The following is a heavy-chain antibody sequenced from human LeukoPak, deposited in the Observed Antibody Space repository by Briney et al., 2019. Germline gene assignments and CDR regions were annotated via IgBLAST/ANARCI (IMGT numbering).Heavy chain of an antibody. D-gene: IGHD5-24*01. CDR1: GFTFSSYA. Sequence: GGSLRLSCAASGFTFSSYAMHWVRQAPGKGLEWVAVISYDGSNKYYADSVKGRFTISRDNSVNTLYLQMNSLRAEDTAVYYCARDDTRDGYNYFDYWGQGTLVTVSS. CDR3: ARDDTRDGYNYFDY. J-gene: IGHJ4*02. V-gene: IGHV3-30-3*01. CDR2: ISYDGSNK.